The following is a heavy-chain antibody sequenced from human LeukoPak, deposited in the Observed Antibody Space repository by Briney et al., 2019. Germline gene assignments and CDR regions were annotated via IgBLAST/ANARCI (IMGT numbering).Heavy chain of an antibody. CDR3: ASQKGLAVAGTYYYYYYGMDV. Sequence: SVKVSCKASGGTFSSYALSWVRQAAGRGLEWMGRIIPILGIPTYAQKFQGRVTVTADKSTSTAYMELSSLRSEDTAVYYCASQKGLAVAGTYYYYYYGMDVWGQGTTVTVSS. CDR1: GGTFSSYA. CDR2: IIPILGIP. J-gene: IGHJ6*02. V-gene: IGHV1-69*04. D-gene: IGHD6-19*01.